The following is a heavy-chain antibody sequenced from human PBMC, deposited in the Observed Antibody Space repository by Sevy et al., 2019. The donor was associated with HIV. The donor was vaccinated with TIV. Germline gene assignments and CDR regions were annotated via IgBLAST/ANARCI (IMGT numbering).Heavy chain of an antibody. CDR1: GGSISSSSYD. Sequence: SETLSLTCTVSGGSISSSSYDWGWIRQPPGKGLEWIASIFYSGTTYYNPSLKSRVTISVDTSKNQFSLKLNSVTAADTALYYCARHGGPVDRAFDYWGQGTLVTVSS. CDR2: IFYSGTT. D-gene: IGHD3-10*01. V-gene: IGHV4-39*01. CDR3: ARHGGPVDRAFDY. J-gene: IGHJ4*02.